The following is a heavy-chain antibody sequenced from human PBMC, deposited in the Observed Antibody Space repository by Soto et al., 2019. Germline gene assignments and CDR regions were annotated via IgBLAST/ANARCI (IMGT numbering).Heavy chain of an antibody. CDR1: GGSISSSSYY. Sequence: QLQLQESGPGLVKPSETLSLTCTVSGGSISSSSYYWGWIRQPPGKGLEWIGSIYYSGSTYYNPSLKSRVTISVDTSKNQFSLKLSSVTAADTAVYYCASLLSPNCSGGSCYQVFDAFDIWGQGTMVTVSS. J-gene: IGHJ3*02. V-gene: IGHV4-39*01. D-gene: IGHD2-15*01. CDR3: ASLLSPNCSGGSCYQVFDAFDI. CDR2: IYYSGST.